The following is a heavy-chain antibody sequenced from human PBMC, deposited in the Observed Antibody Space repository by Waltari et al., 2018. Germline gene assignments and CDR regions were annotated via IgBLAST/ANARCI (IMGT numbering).Heavy chain of an antibody. CDR1: GGTFSSYT. CDR2: IIPILGIA. Sequence: QVQLVQSGAEVKKPGSSVKVSCKASGGTFSSYTISWVRQAPGQGLEWMGRIIPILGIANYAQKFQGRVTITADKSTSTAYMELSSLRSEDTAVYYCARDYHGYLWFDPWGQGTLVTVSS. CDR3: ARDYHGYLWFDP. V-gene: IGHV1-69*08. D-gene: IGHD3-10*01. J-gene: IGHJ5*02.